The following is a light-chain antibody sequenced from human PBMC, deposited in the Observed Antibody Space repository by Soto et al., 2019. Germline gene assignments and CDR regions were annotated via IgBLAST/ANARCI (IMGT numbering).Light chain of an antibody. CDR3: ETWDSNTRV. J-gene: IGLJ3*02. CDR1: SGHSSYI. V-gene: IGLV4-60*03. Sequence: QPVLTQSSSASASLGSSVKLTCTLSSGHSSYITAWHQQQPGKAPRHLLKLEGSGSYNKGSEVPDRFSGSRSGADRYLTISNRQSEDEADYYCETWDSNTRVFGGGTKLTVL. CDR2: LEGSGSY.